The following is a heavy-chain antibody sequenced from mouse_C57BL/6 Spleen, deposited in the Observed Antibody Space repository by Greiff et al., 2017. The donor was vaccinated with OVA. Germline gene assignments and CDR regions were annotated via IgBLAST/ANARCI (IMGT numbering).Heavy chain of an antibody. V-gene: IGHV1-39*01. D-gene: IGHD2-2*01. CDR3: ARGIYYGYDVFDY. CDR2: INPNYGTT. Sequence: VQLKESGPELVKPGASVKISCKASGYSFTDYNVNWVKQSNGKSLEWIGVINPNYGTTSYNQKFKGKATLTVDQSSSTAYMQLNSLTSEDSAVCYCARGIYYGYDVFDYWGQGTTLTVSS. J-gene: IGHJ2*01. CDR1: GYSFTDYN.